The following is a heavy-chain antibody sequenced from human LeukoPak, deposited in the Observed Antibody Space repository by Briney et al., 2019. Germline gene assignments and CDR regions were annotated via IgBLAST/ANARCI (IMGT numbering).Heavy chain of an antibody. J-gene: IGHJ6*02. Sequence: ASVKVSCKASGYTFTGYYMHWVRQAPGQGLEWMGWINPNSGGTNYAQKFQGRVTMTRDTSISTAYMELSRLRSDDTAVYYCASPNHSNYYYYGMDVWGQGTTVTVSS. CDR3: ASPNHSNYYYYGMDV. D-gene: IGHD4-4*01. CDR2: INPNSGGT. V-gene: IGHV1-2*02. CDR1: GYTFTGYY.